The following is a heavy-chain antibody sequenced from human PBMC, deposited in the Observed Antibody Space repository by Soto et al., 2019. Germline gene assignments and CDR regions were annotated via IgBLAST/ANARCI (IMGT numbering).Heavy chain of an antibody. Sequence: EVQLLESGGDLVQPGGSLRLSCAASGFTFSDYAMSWVRQAPGKGLEWVSAISGSGGTPYYADSAKGRFGISRDNSKSTRYVPMDNLRVEDTALYYGVKGAGYFDTSDYYYGDYWGQGTLIAVSS. CDR2: ISGSGGTP. CDR1: GFTFSDYA. CDR3: VKGAGYFDTSDYYYGDY. V-gene: IGHV3-23*01. D-gene: IGHD3-22*01. J-gene: IGHJ4*02.